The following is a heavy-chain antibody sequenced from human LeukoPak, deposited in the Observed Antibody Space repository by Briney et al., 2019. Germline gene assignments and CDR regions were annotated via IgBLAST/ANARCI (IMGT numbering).Heavy chain of an antibody. J-gene: IGHJ3*02. D-gene: IGHD2-21*02. CDR3: ARDRVRTAYAFDI. V-gene: IGHV1-69*04. CDR1: GGTFSTYA. Sequence: SVKVSCKASGGTFSTYAISWVRQAPGQGLEWMGRILPMFDRPNYAQKFQGTVTITADKSTSTAYMELSSLRSEDTAVYYCARDRVRTAYAFDIWGQGTMVTVSS. CDR2: ILPMFDRP.